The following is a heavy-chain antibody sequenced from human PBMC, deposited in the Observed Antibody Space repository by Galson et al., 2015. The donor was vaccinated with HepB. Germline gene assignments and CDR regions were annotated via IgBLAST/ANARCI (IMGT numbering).Heavy chain of an antibody. CDR1: GFTFSSYA. D-gene: IGHD5-24*01. J-gene: IGHJ4*02. CDR3: ARDRKMGRTSGRDFDY. V-gene: IGHV3-30-3*01. CDR2: ISYDGSNK. Sequence: SLRLSCAASGFTFSSYAMHWVRQAPGKGLEWVAVISYDGSNKYYADSVKGRFTISRDNSKNTLYLQMNSLRAEDTAVYYCARDRKMGRTSGRDFDYWGQGTLVTVSS.